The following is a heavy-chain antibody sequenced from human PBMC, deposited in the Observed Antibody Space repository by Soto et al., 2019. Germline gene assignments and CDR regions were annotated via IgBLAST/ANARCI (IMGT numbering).Heavy chain of an antibody. CDR1: GFTFSSYW. CDR2: INNDGSSI. D-gene: IGHD3-10*01. V-gene: IGHV3-74*01. J-gene: IGHJ5*02. CDR3: AKVGYYGSGSLGFDP. Sequence: GGSMRLSCAASGFTFSSYWMHWVRQAPGKGLVWVSRINNDGSSISYADSVKGRFTISRDNAKNTLYLQMNGLRVEDTAVYYCAKVGYYGSGSLGFDPWGQGTLVTVSS.